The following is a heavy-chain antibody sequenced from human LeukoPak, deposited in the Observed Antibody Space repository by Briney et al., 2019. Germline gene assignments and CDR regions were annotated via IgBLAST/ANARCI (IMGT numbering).Heavy chain of an antibody. V-gene: IGHV4-38-2*02. D-gene: IGHD6-19*01. CDR2: IYHSGST. CDR3: ARDLVAAYSSGWHYNWFDP. CDR1: DYSIDNGYY. J-gene: IGHJ5*02. Sequence: PSETLSLTCTVSDYSIDNGYYWGWIRQPPGKGLEWIGSIYHSGSTYYNPSLKSRVTISVDTSKNQFSLNVRSVTAADTAVYYCARDLVAAYSSGWHYNWFDPWGQGTLVTVSS.